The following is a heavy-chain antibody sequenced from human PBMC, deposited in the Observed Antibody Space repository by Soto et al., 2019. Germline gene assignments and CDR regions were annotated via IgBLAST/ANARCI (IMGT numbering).Heavy chain of an antibody. Sequence: QVQLVESGGGVGQPGRSLRLSCAASGFTFSRYGMHWVRQAPCKGLEWVAVISYDGSNKNYADSVKGRFTISRDNSKNTLYLQMTSLRAEDNAVYYCAKDQRSYNWNDVNWFDRWGQGTLVTVSS. J-gene: IGHJ5*02. CDR1: GFTFSRYG. V-gene: IGHV3-30*18. D-gene: IGHD1-1*01. CDR3: AKDQRSYNWNDVNWFDR. CDR2: ISYDGSNK.